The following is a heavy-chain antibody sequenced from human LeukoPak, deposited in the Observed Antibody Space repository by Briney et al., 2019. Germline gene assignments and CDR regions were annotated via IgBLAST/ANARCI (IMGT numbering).Heavy chain of an antibody. Sequence: ASVTVSCKASGYTFTDYYIHWVRQPSEQGLEWMGWINPNSGGTNYAQKFQGTVTMTRDTSITTVYMELSSLISDDTAVYYCARVKQWLIHAFDTWGQGTMVIVSS. D-gene: IGHD6-19*01. V-gene: IGHV1-2*02. CDR3: ARVKQWLIHAFDT. J-gene: IGHJ3*02. CDR2: INPNSGGT. CDR1: GYTFTDYY.